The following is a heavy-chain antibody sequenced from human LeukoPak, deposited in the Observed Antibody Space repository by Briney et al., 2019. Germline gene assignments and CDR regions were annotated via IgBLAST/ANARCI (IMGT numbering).Heavy chain of an antibody. J-gene: IGHJ4*02. V-gene: IGHV4-34*01. CDR3: ARASYCSGGSCYSGGYY. D-gene: IGHD2-15*01. CDR1: GGSFSGYY. CDR2: INHSGST. Sequence: SETLSLTCAVYGGSFSGYYWSWIRQPPGKGLEWIGEINHSGSTNYNPSLKSRVTISVDTSKNQFSLKLSSVTAADTAVYYCARASYCSGGSCYSGGYYWGQGTLVTVSS.